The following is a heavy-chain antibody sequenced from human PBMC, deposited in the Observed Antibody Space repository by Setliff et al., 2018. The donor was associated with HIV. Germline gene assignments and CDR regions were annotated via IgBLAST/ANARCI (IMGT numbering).Heavy chain of an antibody. J-gene: IGHJ6*02. CDR2: LWFDGIRK. Sequence: GGSLRLSCAASGFTLRSYGMHWVRQAPGKGLEWVTVLWFDGIRKYYADSVKGRFTISRDNSKNMLYLQMNSLRAEDTAVYYCAKSGVRPHPSHDYYYYGMDVWGQGTTVTVSS. CDR3: AKSGVRPHPSHDYYYYGMDV. CDR1: GFTLRSYG. V-gene: IGHV3-33*06. D-gene: IGHD1-1*01.